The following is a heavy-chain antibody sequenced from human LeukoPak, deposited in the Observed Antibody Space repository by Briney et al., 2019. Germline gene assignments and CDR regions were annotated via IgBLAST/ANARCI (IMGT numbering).Heavy chain of an antibody. CDR3: ATGPITIFGETDY. D-gene: IGHD3-3*01. CDR1: GFTFSSYG. Sequence: PGGSLRLSCAASGFTFSSYGMHWVRQAPGKGLEWVAVISYDGSNKYYADSVKGRFTISRDNSKNTLYLQMNSLRAEDTAVYYCATGPITIFGETDYWGQGTLVTVST. J-gene: IGHJ4*02. CDR2: ISYDGSNK. V-gene: IGHV3-30*03.